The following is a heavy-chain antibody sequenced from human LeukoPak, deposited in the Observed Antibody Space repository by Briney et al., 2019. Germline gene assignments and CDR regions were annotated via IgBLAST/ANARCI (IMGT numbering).Heavy chain of an antibody. J-gene: IGHJ4*02. CDR3: ARGMGPYYDSSGFLFDY. Sequence: GGSLRLSCAASGFTFSSYAMHWVRQALGKGLEYVSAISSIGGSTYHANSVKGRFTISRDNSKNTLYLQMGSLRAEDMAVYYCARGMGPYYDSSGFLFDYWGQGTLVTVSS. V-gene: IGHV3-64*01. CDR1: GFTFSSYA. CDR2: ISSIGGST. D-gene: IGHD3-22*01.